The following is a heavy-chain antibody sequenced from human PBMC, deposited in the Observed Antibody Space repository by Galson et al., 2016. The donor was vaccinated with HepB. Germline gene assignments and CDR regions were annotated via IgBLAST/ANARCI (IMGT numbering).Heavy chain of an antibody. V-gene: IGHV3-23*01. CDR1: GFTFSSYA. CDR3: AKGENWNYGVWWYFDL. CDR2: VSGSGAST. Sequence: SLRLSCAASGFTFSSYAMSWVRQAPGKGLEWVSAVSGSGASTFYADSVKGRFTISRDNSKNTLYLQMNSLRAEDTAVYYCAKGENWNYGVWWYFDLWGRGTLVTVSS. J-gene: IGHJ2*01. D-gene: IGHD1-7*01.